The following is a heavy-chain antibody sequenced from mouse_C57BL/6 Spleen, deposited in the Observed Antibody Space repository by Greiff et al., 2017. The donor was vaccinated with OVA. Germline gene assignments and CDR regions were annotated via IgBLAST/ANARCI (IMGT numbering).Heavy chain of an antibody. CDR1: GYAFTNYL. V-gene: IGHV1-54*01. J-gene: IGHJ3*01. CDR3: ARFGDYDGDAFAY. CDR2: INPGSGGT. D-gene: IGHD2-4*01. Sequence: QVHVKQSGAELVRPGTSVKVSCKASGYAFTNYLIEWVKQRPGQGLEWIGVINPGSGGTNYNEKFKGKATLTADKSSSTAYMQLSSLTSEDSAVYFCARFGDYDGDAFAYWGQGTLVTVSA.